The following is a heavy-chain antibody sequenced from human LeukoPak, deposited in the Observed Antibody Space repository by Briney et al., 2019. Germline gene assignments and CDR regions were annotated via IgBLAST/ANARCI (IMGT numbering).Heavy chain of an antibody. CDR2: FDPEDGET. D-gene: IGHD2-2*01. V-gene: IGHV1-69*01. J-gene: IGHJ4*02. Sequence: GASVKVSCKASGGTFSSYAISWVRQAPGKGLEWMGGFDPEDGETIYAQKFQGRVTITADESTSTAYMELSSLRSEDTAVYYCARGEGYCSSTSCYAPLGWGQGTLVTVSS. CDR3: ARGEGYCSSTSCYAPLG. CDR1: GGTFSSYA.